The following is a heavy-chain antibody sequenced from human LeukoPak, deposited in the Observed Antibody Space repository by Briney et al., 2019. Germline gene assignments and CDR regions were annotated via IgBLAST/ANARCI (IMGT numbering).Heavy chain of an antibody. V-gene: IGHV4-61*02. CDR3: ARGRGTRYCSSTSCYYLAEYFQH. CDR2: IYTSGST. Sequence: SETLSLTCTVSGSSISSGSYYWSWIRQPAGKGLEWIGRIYTSGSTNYNPSLKSRVTISVDTSKNQFSLKLSSVTAADTAVYYCARGRGTRYCSSTSCYYLAEYFQHWGQGTLVTVSS. J-gene: IGHJ1*01. D-gene: IGHD2-2*01. CDR1: GSSISSGSYY.